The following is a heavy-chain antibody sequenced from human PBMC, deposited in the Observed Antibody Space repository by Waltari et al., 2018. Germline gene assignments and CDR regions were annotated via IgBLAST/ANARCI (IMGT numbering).Heavy chain of an antibody. Sequence: QVQLVQSGAEVKKPGSSVKVSCKASGGTFSSYTISWVRQAPGQGLEWMGRIIPILGIANYAQKFQGRVTITADKSTSTAYMELSSVRSEDTAGYYCARDSAGIVGATAIDYWGQGTLVTVSS. CDR2: IIPILGIA. CDR3: ARDSAGIVGATAIDY. D-gene: IGHD1-26*01. V-gene: IGHV1-69*08. CDR1: GGTFSSYT. J-gene: IGHJ4*02.